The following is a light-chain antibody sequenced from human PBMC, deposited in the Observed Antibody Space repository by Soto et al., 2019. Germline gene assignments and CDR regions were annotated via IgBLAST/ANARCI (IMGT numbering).Light chain of an antibody. CDR2: DAS. V-gene: IGKV3-11*01. CDR1: QSISSY. CDR3: QQRGNWPPT. Sequence: EIVLTHSPATLSLSAGERATLSCRASQSISSYLAWYQQKPGQAPRLLIYDASNRATGIPPRFSGSGSGTDFTLTISSLEPEDFAVYFCQQRGNWPPTFGGGTKVEIK. J-gene: IGKJ4*01.